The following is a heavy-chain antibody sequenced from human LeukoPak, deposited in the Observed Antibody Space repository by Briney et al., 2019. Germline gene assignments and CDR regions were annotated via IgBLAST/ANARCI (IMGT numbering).Heavy chain of an antibody. CDR2: INHSGST. CDR1: GGSFSGYY. Sequence: SETLSLTCAVYGGSFSGYYWSWIRQPPGKGLEWIGEINHSGSTNYNPSLKSRVTISVYTSKIHFSLNIRSVAAPDTAVYYCARVGTIVRGVRYGMYVWGKGTTVTVSS. V-gene: IGHV4-34*01. J-gene: IGHJ6*04. CDR3: ARVGTIVRGVRYGMYV. D-gene: IGHD3-10*01.